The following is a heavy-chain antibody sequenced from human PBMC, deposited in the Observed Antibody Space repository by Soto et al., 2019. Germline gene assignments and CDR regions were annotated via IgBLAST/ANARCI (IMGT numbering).Heavy chain of an antibody. V-gene: IGHV3-30*03. D-gene: IGHD3-10*01. CDR3: AHLLPYYYGSGSYLRFDS. Sequence: PVESRRLSCAASGFTFSSYGMHWVRQAPGKGLEWVAVISYDGSNKYYADSVKGRFTISRDNSKNTLYLQMNSLRAEDTPVSYSAHLLPYYYGSGSYLRFDSWGQGPLVTV. J-gene: IGHJ4*02. CDR1: GFTFSSYG. CDR2: ISYDGSNK.